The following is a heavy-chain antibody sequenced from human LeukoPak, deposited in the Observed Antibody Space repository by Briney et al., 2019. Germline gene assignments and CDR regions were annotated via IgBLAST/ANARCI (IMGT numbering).Heavy chain of an antibody. Sequence: GESLRLSCAASGFTFRSYAMSWVRQAPGKGLDWVSAMSGSGDSTYYADSVKGRFTISRDNSKNTLYLQMNSLRAEDTAAYYCAKHIRSSGWYDRADYWGQGTLVTVSS. V-gene: IGHV3-23*01. D-gene: IGHD6-19*01. CDR1: GFTFRSYA. CDR3: AKHIRSSGWYDRADY. J-gene: IGHJ4*02. CDR2: MSGSGDST.